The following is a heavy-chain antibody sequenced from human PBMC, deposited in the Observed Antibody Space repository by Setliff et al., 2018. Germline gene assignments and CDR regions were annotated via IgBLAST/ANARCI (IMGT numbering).Heavy chain of an antibody. J-gene: IGHJ3*02. V-gene: IGHV4-34*10. CDR1: GGTFSDYY. CDR2: IHHSGKT. Sequence: SETLSLTCTAYGGTFSDYYWTWIRQPPGKGLEWLGDIHHSGKTYYNPSLQSRLTMSIDKSKNHFSVNLRSGTAADTAVYYCASLNFDIWGQGTMVTVSS. CDR3: ASLNFDI.